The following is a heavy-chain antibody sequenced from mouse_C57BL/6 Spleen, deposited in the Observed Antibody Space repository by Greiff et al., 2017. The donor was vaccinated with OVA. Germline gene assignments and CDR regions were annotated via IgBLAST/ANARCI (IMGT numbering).Heavy chain of an antibody. V-gene: IGHV1-55*01. Sequence: VQLKQPGAELVKPGASVKMSCKASGYTFTSYWITWVKQRPGQGLEWIGDIYPGSGSTNYNEKFKSKATLTVDTSSSTAYMQLSSLTSEDSAVYYCARGDVSSPYYYAMDYWGQGTSVTVSS. D-gene: IGHD1-1*01. CDR2: IYPGSGST. J-gene: IGHJ4*01. CDR1: GYTFTSYW. CDR3: ARGDVSSPYYYAMDY.